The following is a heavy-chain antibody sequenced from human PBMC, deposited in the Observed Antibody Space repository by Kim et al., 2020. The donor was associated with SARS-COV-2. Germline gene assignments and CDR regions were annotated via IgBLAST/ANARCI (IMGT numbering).Heavy chain of an antibody. J-gene: IGHJ4*02. CDR3: AKSLTSGWFYFEH. D-gene: IGHD6-19*01. V-gene: IGHV3-23*01. Sequence: YAASVKGRFTASRDNPKNALYLQLHSLRAEDTAVYYCAKSLTSGWFYFEHWGQGTLVTVAS.